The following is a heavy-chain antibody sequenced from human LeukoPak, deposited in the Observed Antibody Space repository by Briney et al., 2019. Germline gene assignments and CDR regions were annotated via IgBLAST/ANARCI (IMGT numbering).Heavy chain of an antibody. Sequence: ASVKVSCKASGYSFTNHDMHWVRQAPGQGLEWVGCINPGNGDTRYGPEFQGRVTISSDTSASTAYMELSSLRSEDTAVYYCARGKRHVAAAGPGYYYYYMDVWGKGTTVTVSS. D-gene: IGHD6-13*01. J-gene: IGHJ6*03. V-gene: IGHV1-3*03. CDR1: GYSFTNHD. CDR3: ARGKRHVAAAGPGYYYYYMDV. CDR2: INPGNGDT.